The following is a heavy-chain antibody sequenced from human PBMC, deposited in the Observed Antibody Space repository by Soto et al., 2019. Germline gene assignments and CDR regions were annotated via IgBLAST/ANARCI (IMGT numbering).Heavy chain of an antibody. J-gene: IGHJ5*02. CDR2: IYYSGST. D-gene: IGHD3-3*01. CDR1: GGSISSGDYY. CDR3: ARWWSGSRQGFDP. Sequence: QVQLQESGPGRVKPSQTLSLTCTVSGGSISSGDYYWSWIRQHPGKGLEWIGYIYYSGSTYYNPSLKGRVTISVDTSKNQCSLKLSPVTAADTAVYYCARWWSGSRQGFDPWGQGTLVTVSS. V-gene: IGHV4-31*03.